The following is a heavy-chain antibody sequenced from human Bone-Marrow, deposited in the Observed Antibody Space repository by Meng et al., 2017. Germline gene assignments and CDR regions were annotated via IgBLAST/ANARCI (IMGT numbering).Heavy chain of an antibody. CDR1: GGSLSGYY. Sequence: VQLQQWGAGLLKPSETLSLTCAVFGGSLSGYYCNWFRQPPGKGLEWIGEINHSGSTNYNPSLKSRVTISVDTSKNQFSLKLSSVTAADTAVYYCARGGYCSGGSCNWGQGTLVTVSS. V-gene: IGHV4-34*01. J-gene: IGHJ4*02. CDR2: INHSGST. CDR3: ARGGYCSGGSCN. D-gene: IGHD2-15*01.